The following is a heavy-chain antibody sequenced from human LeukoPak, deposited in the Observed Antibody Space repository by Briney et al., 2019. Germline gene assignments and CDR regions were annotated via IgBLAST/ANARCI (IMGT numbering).Heavy chain of an antibody. CDR3: AGDSYSLY. CDR1: GFTISSNY. CDR2: IHNNGDT. Sequence: PGGSLRLSCAASGFTISSNYMNWVRQAPGKGLEWVSIIHNNGDTYYADSVQGRFTISRDNSKNTLYLQMNSLRAEDTAVYYCAGDSYSLYWGQGTPVTVSS. D-gene: IGHD2-21*01. V-gene: IGHV3-66*01. J-gene: IGHJ4*02.